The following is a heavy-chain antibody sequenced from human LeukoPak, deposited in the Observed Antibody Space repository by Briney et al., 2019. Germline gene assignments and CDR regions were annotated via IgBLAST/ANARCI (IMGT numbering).Heavy chain of an antibody. CDR3: ARGAGGWYQLLRAIDY. CDR2: INHSGST. Sequence: SETLSLTCAVYGGSFSGYYWSWIRQPPGKGLEWMGEINHSGSTNYNPSLKSRVTISVDTSKNQFSLKLSSVTAADTAVYYCARGAGGWYQLLRAIDYWGQGTLVTVSS. V-gene: IGHV4-34*01. CDR1: GGSFSGYY. J-gene: IGHJ4*02. D-gene: IGHD2-2*01.